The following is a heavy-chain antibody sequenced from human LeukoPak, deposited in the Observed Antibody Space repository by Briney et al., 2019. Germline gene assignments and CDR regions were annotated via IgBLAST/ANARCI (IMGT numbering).Heavy chain of an antibody. CDR2: IKQDGSEK. Sequence: PGGSLRLSCAASGFTFSSYWMSWVRQAPGKGLEWVANIKQDGSEKYYVDSVKGRFTISRDNAKNSLYLQMNSLRAEDTAVYYCARGHLGGSSWYFVHWGQGTLVTVSS. V-gene: IGHV3-7*01. CDR1: GFTFSSYW. D-gene: IGHD6-13*01. J-gene: IGHJ4*02. CDR3: ARGHLGGSSWYFVH.